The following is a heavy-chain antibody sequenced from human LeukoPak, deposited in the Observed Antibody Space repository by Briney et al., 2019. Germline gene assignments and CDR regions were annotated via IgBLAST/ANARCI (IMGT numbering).Heavy chain of an antibody. CDR3: AKDLRVRGVINPFFDY. D-gene: IGHD3-10*01. J-gene: IGHJ4*02. V-gene: IGHV3-30*02. CDR2: IRYDGSDK. CDR1: GFTFITYG. Sequence: QTGGSLRLSCAASGFTFITYGMHWVRQAPGKGLEWVAFIRYDGSDKYYADSVKGRFTISRDNSKNTLYLQMNSLRPEDTAVYYCAKDLRVRGVINPFFDYWGQGTLVTVSS.